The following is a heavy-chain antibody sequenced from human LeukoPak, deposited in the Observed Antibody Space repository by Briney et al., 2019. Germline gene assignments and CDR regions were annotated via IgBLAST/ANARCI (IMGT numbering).Heavy chain of an antibody. Sequence: GRSLRLSCAASGFTFSSYAMHWVRQAPGKGLEWVAVISYDGSNKYYADSVRGRFTISRDSSKNTLYLQMNSLTAEDTAIYYCAKATGTLSNWGQGTLVTVSS. CDR2: ISYDGSNK. J-gene: IGHJ4*02. V-gene: IGHV3-30*04. CDR3: AKATGTLSN. D-gene: IGHD1-1*01. CDR1: GFTFSSYA.